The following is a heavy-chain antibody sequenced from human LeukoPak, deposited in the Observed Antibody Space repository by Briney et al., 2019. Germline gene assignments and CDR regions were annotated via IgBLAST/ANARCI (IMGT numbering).Heavy chain of an antibody. D-gene: IGHD1-26*01. CDR1: GYTFTSYD. Sequence: ASVKVSCKASGYTFTSYDINWVRQATGQGLEWMGWMNPNSGNTGYAQKFQGRVTMTRNTSISTAYMELSSLRSEDTAVYYCAREGGSYHGMDVWGQGTTVTVSS. J-gene: IGHJ6*02. CDR3: AREGGSYHGMDV. V-gene: IGHV1-8*01. CDR2: MNPNSGNT.